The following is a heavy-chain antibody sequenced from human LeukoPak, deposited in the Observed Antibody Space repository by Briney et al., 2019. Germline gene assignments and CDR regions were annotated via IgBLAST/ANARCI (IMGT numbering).Heavy chain of an antibody. CDR2: ISAYYGNT. D-gene: IGHD6-19*01. Sequence: ASVKVSCKASGYTFTSYGISWVRQAPGQGLEWMGWISAYYGNTNYAQKPQGRVTMTTDTSTSTAYMELRSLRSDDTAVYYCARDTREQWLDYWGQGTLVTVSS. V-gene: IGHV1-18*01. J-gene: IGHJ4*02. CDR1: GYTFTSYG. CDR3: ARDTREQWLDY.